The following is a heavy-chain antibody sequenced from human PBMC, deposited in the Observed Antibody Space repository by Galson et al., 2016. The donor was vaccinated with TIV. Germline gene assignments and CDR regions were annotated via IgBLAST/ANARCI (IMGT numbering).Heavy chain of an antibody. CDR3: ARISYDVWGGYRAPYDF. Sequence: SVKVSCKASGYTFTNYGITWARQAPGQGPECMGWISAFNSKTEYVEKFQGRVTMTTDTATTTAYMEMTGLRSDATAAYYCARISYDVWGGYRAPYDFWGQGTLVTVSS. CDR1: GYTFTNYG. J-gene: IGHJ4*02. CDR2: ISAFNSKT. D-gene: IGHD3-3*01. V-gene: IGHV1-18*01.